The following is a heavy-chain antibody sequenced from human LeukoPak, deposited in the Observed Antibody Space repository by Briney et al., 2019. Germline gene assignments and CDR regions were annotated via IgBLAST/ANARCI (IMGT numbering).Heavy chain of an antibody. CDR3: AREPSRYCSSTSC. Sequence: YPSETLSPTCTVSGGSIGSSSYYWGWIRQPPGKGLEWIGSIYYSGSTYYNPSLKSRVTISVDTSKNQFSLKLSSVTAADTAVYYCAREPSRYCSSTSCWGEGTLVTVSS. CDR1: GGSIGSSSYY. J-gene: IGHJ4*02. CDR2: IYYSGST. V-gene: IGHV4-39*07. D-gene: IGHD2-2*01.